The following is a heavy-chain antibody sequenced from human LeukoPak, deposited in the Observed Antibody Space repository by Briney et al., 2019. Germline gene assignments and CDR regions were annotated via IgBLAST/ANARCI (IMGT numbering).Heavy chain of an antibody. CDR2: IYYSGST. J-gene: IGHJ6*03. V-gene: IGHV4-59*01. D-gene: IGHD3-10*01. CDR1: GGSISSYY. Sequence: SETLSLTCTVSGGSISSYYWSWIRQPPGKGLEWIGYIYYSGSTNYNPSLKSRVTISVDTSKNQFSLKLSSVTAADTAVYYCARNYGSGSYSAGYYYYYMDVWGKGTTVTVSS. CDR3: ARNYGSGSYSAGYYYYYMDV.